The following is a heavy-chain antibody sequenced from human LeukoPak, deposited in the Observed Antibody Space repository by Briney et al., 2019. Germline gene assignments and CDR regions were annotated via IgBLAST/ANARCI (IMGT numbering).Heavy chain of an antibody. CDR3: VRDFDWGPDY. J-gene: IGHJ4*02. V-gene: IGHV1-2*02. Sequence: GASVTVSCKASGYTFTGNYLHWVRQAPGQGLEWMGWIYGHDGGTNFAQKFQDRVTMTRDTSITTAYMELTSLTPDDTAGYYCVRDFDWGPDYWGQGTLVTVSS. D-gene: IGHD3-9*01. CDR2: IYGHDGGT. CDR1: GYTFTGNY.